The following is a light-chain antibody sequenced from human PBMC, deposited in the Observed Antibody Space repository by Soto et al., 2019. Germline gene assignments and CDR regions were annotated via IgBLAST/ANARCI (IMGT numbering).Light chain of an antibody. Sequence: EIVLTQSPGTLSLSPGERSTLSCRARQSVSNNYLAWYQQTPGQAPRLLIYGASNRATGIPDRFSGSGSGTDFTLTISRLEPEDFAVYYCQQFSSYPLTFGGGTKVDIK. V-gene: IGKV3-20*01. CDR1: QSVSNNY. CDR3: QQFSSYPLT. CDR2: GAS. J-gene: IGKJ4*01.